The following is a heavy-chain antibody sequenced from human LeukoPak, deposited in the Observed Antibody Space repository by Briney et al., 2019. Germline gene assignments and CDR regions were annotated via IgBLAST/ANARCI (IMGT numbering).Heavy chain of an antibody. D-gene: IGHD2-8*02. V-gene: IGHV3-23*01. CDR3: AKVGESGGVWKYYFDY. J-gene: IGHJ4*02. CDR2: ISGSGGTT. Sequence: GGSLRLSCAASGFTFSNYAMSWVRQAPGKGLEWVSAISGSGGTTYYADSVKGRFTISRDNSNTLYLQMNSLRAEDTAIYYCAKVGESGGVWKYYFDYWGQGTLVTVSS. CDR1: GFTFSNYA.